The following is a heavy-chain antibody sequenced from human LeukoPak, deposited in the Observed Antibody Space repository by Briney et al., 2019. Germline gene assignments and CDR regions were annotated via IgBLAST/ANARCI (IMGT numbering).Heavy chain of an antibody. Sequence: ASVKVSCKASGYTFTSYAMNWVRQAPGQGLEWMGWINTNTGNPTYAQGFTGRFVFSLDTSVSTAYLQISSLKAEDTAVYYCAREGPFGWRSSGWQPLPNYYYYMDVWGKGTTVTVSS. J-gene: IGHJ6*03. CDR2: INTNTGNP. CDR1: GYTFTSYA. V-gene: IGHV7-4-1*02. CDR3: AREGPFGWRSSGWQPLPNYYYYMDV. D-gene: IGHD6-19*01.